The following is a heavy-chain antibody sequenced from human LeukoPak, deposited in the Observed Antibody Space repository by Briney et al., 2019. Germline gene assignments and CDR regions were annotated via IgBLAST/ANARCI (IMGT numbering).Heavy chain of an antibody. CDR2: ISGSGGST. V-gene: IGHV3-23*01. Sequence: GSLRLSCATSGFTFSSYAMSWVRQAPGKGLEWFSAISGSGGSTYYADSVKGRFTISRDNSKNTLYLQMNSLRAEDTAVYYCARVIEMATTQNWFDPWGQGTLVTVSS. CDR1: GFTFSSYA. D-gene: IGHD5-24*01. J-gene: IGHJ5*02. CDR3: ARVIEMATTQNWFDP.